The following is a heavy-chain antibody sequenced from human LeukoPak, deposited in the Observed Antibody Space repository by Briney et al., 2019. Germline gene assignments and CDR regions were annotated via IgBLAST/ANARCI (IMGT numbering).Heavy chain of an antibody. CDR1: GGSCSGYY. CDR2: INHSGST. CDR3: AKSYSSLFFY. V-gene: IGHV4-34*01. J-gene: IGHJ4*02. D-gene: IGHD6-6*01. Sequence: SETLSLTCAVYGGSCSGYYWSWIRQPPGKGLEWIGEINHSGSTNYNPSLKSRVTISVDTSKNQFSLKLSSVTAADTAVYYCAKSYSSLFFYWGQGTLVTVSS.